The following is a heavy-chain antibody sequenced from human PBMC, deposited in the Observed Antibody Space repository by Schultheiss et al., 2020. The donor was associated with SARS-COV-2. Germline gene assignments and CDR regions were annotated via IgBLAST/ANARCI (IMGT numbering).Heavy chain of an antibody. CDR2: IYYSGST. CDR3: ARDTPGFDYGGTDYAFDI. D-gene: IGHD4-23*01. V-gene: IGHV4-34*09. J-gene: IGHJ3*02. Sequence: SETLSLTCAVYGGSFSGYYWSWIRQPPGKGLEWIGYIYYSGSTYYNPSLKSLVTISVDTSKNQFSLKLSSVTAADTAVYYCARDTPGFDYGGTDYAFDIWGQGTKVTVSS. CDR1: GGSFSGYY.